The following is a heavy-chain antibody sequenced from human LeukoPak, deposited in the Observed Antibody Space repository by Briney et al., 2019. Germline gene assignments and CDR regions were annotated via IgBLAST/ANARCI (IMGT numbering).Heavy chain of an antibody. CDR3: ASGGSYYYFDY. D-gene: IGHD1-26*01. Sequence: PGGSLRLSCAASGFTVSSNYMSWVRQAPGKGPEWVSVIYSGGSTYHADSVKDRFTISRDDSKNTLYLQMNSLRAEDTAVYYCASGGSYYYFDYWGQGTLVTVSS. V-gene: IGHV3-53*01. CDR2: IYSGGST. J-gene: IGHJ4*02. CDR1: GFTVSSNY.